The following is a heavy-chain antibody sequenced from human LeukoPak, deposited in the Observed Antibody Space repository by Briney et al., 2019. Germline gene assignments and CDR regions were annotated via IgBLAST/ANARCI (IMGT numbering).Heavy chain of an antibody. V-gene: IGHV4-59*08. D-gene: IGHD3-3*01. Sequence: PSETLSLTCTVSGGSISVYYWSWIRQPPGKGLEWIGYIYYSGSTNYNPSLKSRVTISVDTSKNQFPLKLSSVTAADTAVYYCARHYDFWSGDRPDYGMDVWGQGTTVTVSS. CDR1: GGSISVYY. J-gene: IGHJ6*02. CDR3: ARHYDFWSGDRPDYGMDV. CDR2: IYYSGST.